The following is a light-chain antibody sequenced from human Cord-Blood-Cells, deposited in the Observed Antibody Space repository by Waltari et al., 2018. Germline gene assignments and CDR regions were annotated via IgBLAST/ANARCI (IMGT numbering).Light chain of an antibody. J-gene: IGLJ1*01. CDR2: DVS. Sequence: QSALTQPASVSGSPGQSITISCTGTSSAVGGYNFFSWYQQHPGKAPKLMIYDVSKRPSGVSNRFSGSKSGNTASLTISGLQAEDEADYYCSSYTSSSTYVFGTGTKVTVL. V-gene: IGLV2-14*01. CDR3: SSYTSSSTYV. CDR1: SSAVGGYNF.